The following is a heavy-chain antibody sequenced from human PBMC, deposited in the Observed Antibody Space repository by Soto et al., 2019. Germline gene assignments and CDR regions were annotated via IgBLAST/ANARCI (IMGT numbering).Heavy chain of an antibody. V-gene: IGHV4-30-2*01. Sequence: GGSISSGGYSWSWIRQPPGKGLEWIGYIYHSGSTYYNPSLKSRVTISVDRSKNQFSPKLSSVTAADTAVYYCARVPDRWGQGTLVTVSS. J-gene: IGHJ5*02. CDR2: IYHSGST. CDR3: ARVPDR. D-gene: IGHD2-2*01. CDR1: GGSISSGGYS.